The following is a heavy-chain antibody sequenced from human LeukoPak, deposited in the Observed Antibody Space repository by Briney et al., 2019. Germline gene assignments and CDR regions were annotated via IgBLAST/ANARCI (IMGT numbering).Heavy chain of an antibody. Sequence: GGSLRLSCVGSGFTFRSHAMSWVRKAPEKGLEFVSGIYENGGTTYYADPVKGRFSISRDNSKNTLYLQMDSLRGEDTAVYYCAKDFRIGYSAHFDYWGQGALVTVSS. CDR2: IYENGGTT. CDR1: GFTFRSHA. CDR3: AKDFRIGYSAHFDY. D-gene: IGHD2-21*01. V-gene: IGHV3-23*01. J-gene: IGHJ4*02.